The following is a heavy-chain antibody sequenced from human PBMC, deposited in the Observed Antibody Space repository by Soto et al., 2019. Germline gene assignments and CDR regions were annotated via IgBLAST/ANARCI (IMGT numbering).Heavy chain of an antibody. V-gene: IGHV4-4*02. D-gene: IGHD6-25*01. CDR1: GDSINNTYW. CDR3: ARGSAYYYYYGMDV. CDR2: IYHTGGR. J-gene: IGHJ6*02. Sequence: SETLSLTCFVSGDSINNTYWWSWVRQAPEKGLEWIGEIYHTGGRSYMPSLRGRITISVDTSKNQFSLKLSSVTAADTAVYYCARGSAYYYYYGMDVWGQGTTVPVSS.